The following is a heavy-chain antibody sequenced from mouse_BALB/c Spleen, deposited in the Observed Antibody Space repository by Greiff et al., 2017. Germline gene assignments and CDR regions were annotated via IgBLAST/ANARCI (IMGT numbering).Heavy chain of an antibody. CDR1: GFTFTDYY. Sequence: EVQVVESGGGLVQPGGSLRLSCATSGFTFTDYYMSWVRQPPGKALEWLGFIRNKANGYTTEYSASVKGRFTISRDNSQSILYLQMNTLRAEDSATYYCARGGDYGYYFDYWGQGTTLTVSS. J-gene: IGHJ2*01. CDR2: IRNKANGYTT. V-gene: IGHV7-3*02. CDR3: ARGGDYGYYFDY. D-gene: IGHD1-2*01.